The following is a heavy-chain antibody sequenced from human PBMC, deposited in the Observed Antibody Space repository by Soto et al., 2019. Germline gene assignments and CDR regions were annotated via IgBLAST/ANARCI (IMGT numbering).Heavy chain of an antibody. CDR2: ISGSGGST. V-gene: IGHV3-23*01. D-gene: IGHD6-13*01. J-gene: IGHJ4*02. Sequence: PGGSLRLSCAASGFTFSSYAMSWVRQAPGKGLEWVSAISGSGGSTYYADSVKGRFTITRDNSKNTLYLQMNSLRAEDTAVYYCAKRQKYSSSWYAVDYWGQGTLVTVSS. CDR3: AKRQKYSSSWYAVDY. CDR1: GFTFSSYA.